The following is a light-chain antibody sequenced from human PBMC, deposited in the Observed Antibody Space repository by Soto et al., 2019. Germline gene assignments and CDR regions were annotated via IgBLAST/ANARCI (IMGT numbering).Light chain of an antibody. Sequence: DVVMTQSPLSLPVTLGQPASISCRSSQSLVHSDGNTYLNWFHQRPGQSPRRLIYKVSNRDSGVPDRFSGSGSDTDFTLKISGVEAEDVGVYDCMQGTHWPPYTFGQGNKLEIK. CDR3: MQGTHWPPYT. CDR1: QSLVHSDGNTY. J-gene: IGKJ2*01. V-gene: IGKV2-30*02. CDR2: KVS.